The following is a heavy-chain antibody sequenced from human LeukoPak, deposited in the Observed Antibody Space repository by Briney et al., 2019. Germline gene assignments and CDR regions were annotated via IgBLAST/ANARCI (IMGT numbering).Heavy chain of an antibody. D-gene: IGHD5-18*01. Sequence: PGGSLRISCATSGFTFTAYPMAWVCQAPGKGLEWVSSISGSGGRSDYAESVRGRFTISSDSSSNTLYLQMDSLRGDDTAVYYCAKVNNHGYNDYWGQGTLVTVSS. CDR2: ISGSGGRS. V-gene: IGHV3-23*01. CDR1: GFTFTAYP. CDR3: AKVNNHGYNDY. J-gene: IGHJ4*02.